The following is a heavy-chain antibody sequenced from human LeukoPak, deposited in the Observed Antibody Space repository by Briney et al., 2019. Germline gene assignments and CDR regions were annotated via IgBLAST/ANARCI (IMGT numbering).Heavy chain of an antibody. Sequence: SETLSLTCTVSGGSISSGSHYWRWIRQPAGKGLEWLGRIYTSGSTNYNPSLKSRVTISVDTSKNQFSLRLSSVTAADTAVYYCARDNSYCSSTSCYYKWFDPWGQGTLVTVSS. CDR2: IYTSGST. J-gene: IGHJ5*02. V-gene: IGHV4-61*02. D-gene: IGHD2-2*01. CDR3: ARDNSYCSSTSCYYKWFDP. CDR1: GGSISSGSHY.